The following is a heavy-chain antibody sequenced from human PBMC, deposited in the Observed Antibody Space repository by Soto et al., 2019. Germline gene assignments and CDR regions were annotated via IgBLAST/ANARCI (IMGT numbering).Heavy chain of an antibody. D-gene: IGHD2-15*01. Sequence: QVQLQESGPGLVKPSETLSLTCTVSGGSISSYYWSWIRQPPGKGLEWIGHIYYSGSTNYNPSLKSRVTISVDTSKNQFSLKLSSVTAADTAVYYCASLGYCSGGSCYRDFDYWGQGTLVTVSS. CDR1: GGSISSYY. V-gene: IGHV4-59*01. CDR3: ASLGYCSGGSCYRDFDY. CDR2: IYYSGST. J-gene: IGHJ4*02.